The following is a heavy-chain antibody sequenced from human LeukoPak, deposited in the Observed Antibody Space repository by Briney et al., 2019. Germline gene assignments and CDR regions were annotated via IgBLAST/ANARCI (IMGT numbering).Heavy chain of an antibody. J-gene: IGHJ5*02. CDR1: GFTVTSXY. CDR3: ARVFPPNWFDP. CDR2: IYSGGGA. D-gene: IGHD3-10*02. Sequence: GGSLRLSCAASGFTVTSXYMSWVRQAPGXXXEWVSIIYSGGGAYXXDSVXGXXXXSRDNSRNTLFLQMNSLRAEDTAMYYCARVFPPNWFDPWGQGTLVTVSS. V-gene: IGHV3-66*01.